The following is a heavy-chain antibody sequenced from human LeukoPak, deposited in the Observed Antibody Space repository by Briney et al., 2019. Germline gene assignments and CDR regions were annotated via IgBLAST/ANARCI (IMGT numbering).Heavy chain of an antibody. J-gene: IGHJ4*02. CDR3: TTDPAGVTTATSPNYYFDY. D-gene: IGHD4-17*01. CDR2: IGSKTNGGTT. CDR1: GFTSSNAW. Sequence: GGSLRLSCAASGFTSSNAWMSWVREAPGKGLGWVGRIGSKTNGGTTVYAAPVQGRFTISRDDSKNTLSLQMNSLKTEDTAVYYCTTDPAGVTTATSPNYYFDYWGQGTLVTVSS. V-gene: IGHV3-15*04.